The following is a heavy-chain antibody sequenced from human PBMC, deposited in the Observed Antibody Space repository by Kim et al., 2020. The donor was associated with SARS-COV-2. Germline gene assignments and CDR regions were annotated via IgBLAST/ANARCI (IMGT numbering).Heavy chain of an antibody. CDR1: GGSISSGGYY. CDR2: IYYSGST. Sequence: SETLSLTCTVSGGSISSGGYYCSWIRQHPGKGLEWIGYIYYSGSTYYNPSLKSRVTISVDTSKNQFSLKLSSVTAADTAVYYCARVAGTGSPFIDYWGQGTLVTVSS. V-gene: IGHV4-31*03. CDR3: ARVAGTGSPFIDY. J-gene: IGHJ4*02. D-gene: IGHD2-15*01.